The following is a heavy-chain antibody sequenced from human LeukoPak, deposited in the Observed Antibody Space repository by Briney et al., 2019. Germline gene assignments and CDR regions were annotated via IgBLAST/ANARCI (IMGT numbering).Heavy chain of an antibody. V-gene: IGHV4-59*01. J-gene: IGHJ3*02. D-gene: IGHD6-19*01. Sequence: KPSDTLSLTCTVSGGSISSYYWSWLRQSPGKGLEWIGYFYYGGSTNYNPSLKSRVTMSVDTSKNQFSLKVSSVTAADTAVYYCARDRETSGWFGCAFDIWGQGTMVTVSS. CDR2: FYYGGST. CDR3: ARDRETSGWFGCAFDI. CDR1: GGSISSYY.